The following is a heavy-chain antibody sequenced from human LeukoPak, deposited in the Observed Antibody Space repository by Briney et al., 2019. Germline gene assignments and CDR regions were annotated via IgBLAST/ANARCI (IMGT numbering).Heavy chain of an antibody. D-gene: IGHD3-10*01. CDR1: GGSISSSHYY. CDR2: IYYSGTT. J-gene: IGHJ6*03. V-gene: IGHV4-39*01. CDR3: ARQISDYYYYYIDV. Sequence: SETLSLTCTVSGGSISSSHYYWGWIRQTPGKGLEWIGTIYYSGTTYYNPSLESRATISEDTSKNQFSLTLRSVTAADTAVYYCARQISDYYYYYIDVWGKRTTVTVSS.